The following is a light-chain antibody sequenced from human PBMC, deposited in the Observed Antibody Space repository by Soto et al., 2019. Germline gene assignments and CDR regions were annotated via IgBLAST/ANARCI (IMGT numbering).Light chain of an antibody. Sequence: QSALTQPASVSGSPGQSITISCTGTSSDVGGYNYVSWYQQHPGKAPKFMIYEVSNRPSGVSNRFSGSKSGNTASLIISGLQAEDEADYYCSSYTSSNTLVFGGGTQLTVL. CDR2: EVS. CDR3: SSYTSSNTLV. CDR1: SSDVGGYNY. V-gene: IGLV2-14*01. J-gene: IGLJ2*01.